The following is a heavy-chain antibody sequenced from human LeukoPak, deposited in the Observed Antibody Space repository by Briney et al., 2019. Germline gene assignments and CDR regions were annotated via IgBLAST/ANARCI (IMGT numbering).Heavy chain of an antibody. CDR3: ARDHVVVVPAAKNDAFDI. CDR2: IYYSGST. Sequence: SETLSLTCTVSGGSISSGGYYWSWIRQHPGKGLEWIGYIYYSGSTYYNPSLKSRVTISVDTSKNQFSLKLSSATAADTAVYYCARDHVVVVPAAKNDAFDIWGQGTMVTVSS. V-gene: IGHV4-31*03. CDR1: GGSISSGGYY. J-gene: IGHJ3*02. D-gene: IGHD2-2*01.